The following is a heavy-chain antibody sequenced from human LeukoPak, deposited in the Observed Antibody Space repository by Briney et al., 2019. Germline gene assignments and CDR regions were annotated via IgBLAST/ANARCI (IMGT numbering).Heavy chain of an antibody. CDR2: IYYSGST. CDR1: GGSISSYY. V-gene: IGHV4-59*08. J-gene: IGHJ3*02. Sequence: SETLSLTCTVSGGSISSYYWNWIRQPPGKGLEWIGYIYYSGSTKYNTSLKSRVTISVDTSKNQFSLKLSSVTAADTAVYYCARFEQLALGGDAFDIWGQGTMVTVSS. CDR3: ARFEQLALGGDAFDI. D-gene: IGHD6-13*01.